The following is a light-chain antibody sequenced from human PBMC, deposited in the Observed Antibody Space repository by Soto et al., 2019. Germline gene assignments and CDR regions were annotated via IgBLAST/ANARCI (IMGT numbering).Light chain of an antibody. CDR1: QSVSSN. J-gene: IGKJ5*01. V-gene: IGKV3-15*01. CDR3: QQYNKWPLIT. Sequence: EIVMPQSPATPSVSPGERATLSCRASQSVSSNLAWYQQKHGQAPRLLIYDTSTRATGIPARFSGSGSGTEFILTISSLQSADFAVYYCQQYNKWPLITFGQGTRLEIK. CDR2: DTS.